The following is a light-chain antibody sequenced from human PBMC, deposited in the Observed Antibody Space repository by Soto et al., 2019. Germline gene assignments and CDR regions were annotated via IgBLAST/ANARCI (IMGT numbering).Light chain of an antibody. V-gene: IGLV1-44*01. CDR1: ISNIGSNT. CDR3: AAWDDSLNVNVV. Sequence: QSVLTQPPSAFGTPGPRVTISCSGSISNIGSNTVNWYQQLPGTAPKLLIYSNNQRPSGVPDRFSGSKSGTSASLAISGLQSEDEADYYCAAWDDSLNVNVVFGVETKVTV. J-gene: IGLJ2*01. CDR2: SNN.